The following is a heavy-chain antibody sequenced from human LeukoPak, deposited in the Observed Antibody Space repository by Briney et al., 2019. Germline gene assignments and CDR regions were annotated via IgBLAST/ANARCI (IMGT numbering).Heavy chain of an antibody. J-gene: IGHJ4*02. V-gene: IGHV1-18*01. CDR2: ISAYNGNT. CDR3: ARDVGSGSLAGSIDY. CDR1: GYTFTSYG. Sequence: GASVKVSCKASGYTFTSYGISWVRQAPGQGLEWMGWISAYNGNTNYAQKLQGRVTMTTDTSTSTAYMELRSLRSDDTAVYYCARDVGSGSLAGSIDYWGQGTLVTVSS. D-gene: IGHD1-26*01.